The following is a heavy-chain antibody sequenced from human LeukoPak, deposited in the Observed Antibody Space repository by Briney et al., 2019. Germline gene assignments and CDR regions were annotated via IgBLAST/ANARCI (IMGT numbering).Heavy chain of an antibody. J-gene: IGHJ3*02. CDR1: GGTFSSYA. CDR3: ARDWEIGAAYFSAFDI. Sequence: SVKVSCKASGGTFSSYAISWVRQAPGQGLEWMGGIIPIFGTANYAQKFQGRVTITADESTSTAYMELSSLRSEDTAVYYCARDWEIGAAYFSAFDIWGQGTMVTVSS. CDR2: IIPIFGTA. D-gene: IGHD2-21*01. V-gene: IGHV1-69*13.